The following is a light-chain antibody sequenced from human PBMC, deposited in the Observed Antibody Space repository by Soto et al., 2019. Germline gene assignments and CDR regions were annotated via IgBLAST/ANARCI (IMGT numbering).Light chain of an antibody. CDR1: QSVSSSC. V-gene: IGKV3-20*01. Sequence: EILLTQSPGTLSLSPWERATLSCMASQSVSSSCLAWYQQKPWQAPRLLIYGASTRKSGVPDRFSGSGSGTEFTLTISSLQPEDFATYYCQQVNSYPRTFGQGTMVDI. CDR2: GAS. J-gene: IGKJ1*01. CDR3: QQVNSYPRT.